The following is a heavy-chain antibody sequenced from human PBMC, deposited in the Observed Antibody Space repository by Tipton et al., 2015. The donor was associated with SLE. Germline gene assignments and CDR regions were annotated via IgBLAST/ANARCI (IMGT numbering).Heavy chain of an antibody. V-gene: IGHV4-4*08. CDR3: RGGNYSDYNKDV. CDR1: GASISDHY. J-gene: IGHJ6*03. CDR2: IYSSGST. Sequence: TLSLTCTVSGASISDHYWTWSRQPPGKGLEWNSYIYSSGSTTYTPSLKSRNAISVDTSTRQFSLRLTSVTAADTAVYYCRGGNYSDYNKDVWGKGTTVTVSS. D-gene: IGHD3-22*01.